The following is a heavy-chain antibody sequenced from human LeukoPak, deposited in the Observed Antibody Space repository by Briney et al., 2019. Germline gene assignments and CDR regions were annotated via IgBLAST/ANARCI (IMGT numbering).Heavy chain of an antibody. V-gene: IGHV3-9*01. Sequence: GGSLRLSCAASGFTFDDYAMHWVRQAPGKGLEWVSGVSWNSGSIGYADSVKGRFTISRDNAKNSLYLQMNSLRAEDTALYYCAKGPAAGIGHFSYYFDYWGQGTLVTVSS. J-gene: IGHJ4*02. D-gene: IGHD6-13*01. CDR3: AKGPAAGIGHFSYYFDY. CDR1: GFTFDDYA. CDR2: VSWNSGSI.